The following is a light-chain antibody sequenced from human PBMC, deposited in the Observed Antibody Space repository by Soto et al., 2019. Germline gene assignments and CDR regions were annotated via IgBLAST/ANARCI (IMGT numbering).Light chain of an antibody. J-gene: IGKJ1*01. CDR1: QSVSSN. Sequence: EVVLTQSPDTLSVSPGERATLSCRASQSVSSNLAWYQQKLGQAPRLRIYGASTRATGIPSRFSGSGSGTEFPLTISSLQAEDCAIYFCQQYNNWPRTFGQGTKV. CDR2: GAS. V-gene: IGKV3-15*01. CDR3: QQYNNWPRT.